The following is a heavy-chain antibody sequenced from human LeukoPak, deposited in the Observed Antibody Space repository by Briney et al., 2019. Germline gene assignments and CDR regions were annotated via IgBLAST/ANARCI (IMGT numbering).Heavy chain of an antibody. J-gene: IGHJ4*02. V-gene: IGHV5-51*01. Sequence: GESLKISCKGSGYSFTSYWIGWVRQMPGKGLEWMGIIYPGDSDTRYSPSFQGQVTISADKSIGTAYLQWSSLKASDTAMYYCARSTYYYDSSGHFDYWGQGTLVTVSS. CDR3: ARSTYYYDSSGHFDY. CDR1: GYSFTSYW. D-gene: IGHD3-22*01. CDR2: IYPGDSDT.